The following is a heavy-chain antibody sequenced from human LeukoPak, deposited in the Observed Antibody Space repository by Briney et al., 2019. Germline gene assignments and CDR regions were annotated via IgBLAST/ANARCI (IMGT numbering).Heavy chain of an antibody. CDR3: ARIIFSSSSPTHDAFDV. V-gene: IGHV2-70*11. J-gene: IGHJ3*01. CDR2: LDWDDDK. CDR1: GFSLGTSGMC. Sequence: ESGPTLVNPTQTLTLTCTFSGFSLGTSGMCVSWIRQPLGKALEWLARLDWDDDKYYSTSLKTRLTISKDTSKNQVVLTMTNMEPVDTATYYCARIIFSSSSPTHDAFDVWGQGTMVTVSS. D-gene: IGHD6-6*01.